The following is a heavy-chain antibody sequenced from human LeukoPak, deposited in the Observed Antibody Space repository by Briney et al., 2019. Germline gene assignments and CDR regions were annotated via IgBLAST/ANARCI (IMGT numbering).Heavy chain of an antibody. CDR3: ARGRRYQLPGYYYYYMDV. V-gene: IGHV4-59*01. J-gene: IGHJ6*03. CDR2: IYYSGST. Sequence: SETLSLTCTVSGGSISSYYWSWIRQPPGKGLEWIGYIYYSGSTNYNPSLKSRVTISVDTSKNQFSLKLSSVTAADTAVYYCARGRRYQLPGYYYYYMDVWGKGPRSPSP. D-gene: IGHD2-2*01. CDR1: GGSISSYY.